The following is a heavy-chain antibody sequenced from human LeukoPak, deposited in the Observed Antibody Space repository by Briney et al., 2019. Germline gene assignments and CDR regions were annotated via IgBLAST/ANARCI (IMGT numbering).Heavy chain of an antibody. CDR3: ARDSPSCTGGHCYWVY. Sequence: PGGSLRLSXAASGFTFSTYWMHWVRQAPGKGLVWVSRINSDGSSTSYADSVKGRFTISRDNSKNTLYLQMNSLRPEDTAVYYCARDSPSCTGGHCYWVYWGQGTLVTVSS. CDR2: INSDGSST. V-gene: IGHV3-74*01. J-gene: IGHJ4*02. CDR1: GFTFSTYW. D-gene: IGHD2-15*01.